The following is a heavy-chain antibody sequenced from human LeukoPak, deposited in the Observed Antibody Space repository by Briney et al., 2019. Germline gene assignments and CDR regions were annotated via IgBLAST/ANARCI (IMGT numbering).Heavy chain of an antibody. D-gene: IGHD2-15*01. V-gene: IGHV1-8*01. CDR2: MNPNSDNT. Sequence: ASVKVSCKASGYTFTTYDINWVRQATGQGLEWMGWMNPNSDNTGYEQKFQGRVTMTRNTPISTAYMKLSSLRSEDSAVYYCARGTVRRFYSGYYFYMDVWGKGTTVTVSS. J-gene: IGHJ6*03. CDR1: GYTFTTYD. CDR3: ARGTVRRFYSGYYFYMDV.